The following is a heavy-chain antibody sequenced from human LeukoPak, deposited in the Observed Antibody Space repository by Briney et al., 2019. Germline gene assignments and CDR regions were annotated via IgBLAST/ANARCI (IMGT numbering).Heavy chain of an antibody. CDR2: ISGSGGTT. V-gene: IGHV3-23*01. J-gene: IGHJ5*02. Sequence: GGSLRLSCSASGITFSNYALNWVRQAPGKGLEWVYTISGSGGTTFYADSVKGRFTISRDNSKNTVYLQMNSLRADDTAVYYCAKDQKGYGSGSLDAWGQGTLVTVSS. CDR1: GITFSNYA. CDR3: AKDQKGYGSGSLDA. D-gene: IGHD3-10*01.